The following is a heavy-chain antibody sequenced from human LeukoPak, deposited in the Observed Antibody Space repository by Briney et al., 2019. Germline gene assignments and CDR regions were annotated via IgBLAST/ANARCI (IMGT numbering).Heavy chain of an antibody. V-gene: IGHV4-34*01. CDR1: GGSFSGYY. CDR2: INHSGST. Sequence: SETLSLTCAVYGGSFSGYYWSWIRQPPGKGLEWIGEINHSGSTNYNPSLKSRVTISVDTSKNQFSLKLSSVTAADTAVYYCAKQVAATGYWGQGTLVTVSS. J-gene: IGHJ4*02. D-gene: IGHD6-19*01. CDR3: AKQVAATGY.